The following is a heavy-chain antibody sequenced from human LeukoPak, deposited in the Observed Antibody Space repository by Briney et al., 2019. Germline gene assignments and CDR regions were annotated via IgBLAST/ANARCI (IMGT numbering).Heavy chain of an antibody. CDR1: GGSLSGRF. J-gene: IGHJ3*02. V-gene: IGHV4-59*11. Sequence: PSETLSLTCTVSGGSLSGRFWNWIRQTPGQGLEGVGYVYYSGPTKATPSQKSRDTISADTSKNQSSLKLTSVTAADTAVYSCPRGRVVRGGLEAYAFYISGQGTMVTVSS. D-gene: IGHD6-6*01. CDR2: VYYSGPT. CDR3: PRGRVVRGGLEAYAFYI.